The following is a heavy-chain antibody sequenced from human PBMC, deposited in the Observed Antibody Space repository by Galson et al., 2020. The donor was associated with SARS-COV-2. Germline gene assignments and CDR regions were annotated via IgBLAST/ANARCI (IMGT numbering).Heavy chain of an antibody. CDR3: ARMVLQGLWAFDI. D-gene: IGHD3-10*01. V-gene: IGHV4-59*08. J-gene: IGHJ3*02. CDR1: GDSMSVYY. CDR2: VYYTGST. Sequence: LSLTCKVSGDSMSVYYWSWIRQSPGKALEWMGNVYYTGSTNYNPSLKSRVTISVDTSRKEFSLRLDSVTAADTAMYYCARMVLQGLWAFDIWGQGTVVTVSS.